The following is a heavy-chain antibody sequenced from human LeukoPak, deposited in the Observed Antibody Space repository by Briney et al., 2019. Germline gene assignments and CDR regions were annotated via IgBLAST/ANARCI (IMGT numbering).Heavy chain of an antibody. CDR2: ISYDGNNK. CDR3: AKEVVIAAIDY. CDR1: GFTFSSYD. V-gene: IGHV3-30*18. Sequence: PGRSLRLSCAASGFTFSSYDMHWVRQAPGTGLEWVAVISYDGNNKYYPDSVKGRFTISRDNSKNTLFLQMNSLRGEDTAVYYCAKEVVIAAIDYWGQGTLVTVSS. J-gene: IGHJ4*02. D-gene: IGHD2-15*01.